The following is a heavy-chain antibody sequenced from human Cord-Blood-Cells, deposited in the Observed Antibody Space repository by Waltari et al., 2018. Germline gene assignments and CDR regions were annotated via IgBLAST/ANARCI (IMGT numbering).Heavy chain of an antibody. CDR3: ARGKGMGATTFDY. V-gene: IGHV4-34*01. J-gene: IGHJ4*02. Sequence: QVQLQQWGAGLLKPSETLSLTCAGYGGSFSGYYWSWIRQPPGKGLEWIGEINHSGSTNYNPSLKSRVTISVDTSKNQFSLKLSSVTAADTAVYYCARGKGMGATTFDYWGQGTLVTVSS. CDR1: GGSFSGYY. D-gene: IGHD1-26*01. CDR2: INHSGST.